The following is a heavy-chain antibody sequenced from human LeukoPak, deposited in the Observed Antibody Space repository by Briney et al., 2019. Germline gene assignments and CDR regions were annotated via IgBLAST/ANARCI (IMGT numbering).Heavy chain of an antibody. CDR3: ARVQRQYWFDP. CDR2: IYYSGST. D-gene: IGHD6-19*01. Sequence: SETLSLTCTVSGGSISSHYWSWIRQPSGKGLEWIGYIYYSGSTNYNPSLKSRVTISVDTSKNQFSLKLSSVTAADTAVYYCARVQRQYWFDPWGQGTLVTVSS. V-gene: IGHV4-59*11. CDR1: GGSISSHY. J-gene: IGHJ5*02.